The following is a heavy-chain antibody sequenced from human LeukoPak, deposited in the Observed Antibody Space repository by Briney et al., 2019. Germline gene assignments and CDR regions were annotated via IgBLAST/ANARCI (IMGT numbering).Heavy chain of an antibody. Sequence: SVKVSCKASGGTFSSYAISWVRQAPGQGLEWMGGIIPIFGTANYAQKLQGRVTMTTDTSTSTAYMELRSLRSDDTAVYYCARGGSGSYNWGSMGECYFDYWGQGTLVTVSS. V-gene: IGHV1-69*05. CDR1: GGTFSSYA. D-gene: IGHD1-26*01. CDR2: IIPIFGTA. CDR3: ARGGSGSYNWGSMGECYFDY. J-gene: IGHJ4*02.